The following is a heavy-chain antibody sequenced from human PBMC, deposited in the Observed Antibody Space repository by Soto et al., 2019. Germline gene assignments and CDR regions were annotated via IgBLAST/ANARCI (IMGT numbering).Heavy chain of an antibody. Sequence: ASVKVSCKASGYTFTSYYMHWVRQAPGQGLEWMGIINPSGGSTSYAQKFQGRVTMTRDTSTSTVYMELSSLRSEDTAVYNCARDDNVDIVATTLDYWGQGTLVTVSS. CDR3: ARDDNVDIVATTLDY. CDR2: INPSGGST. J-gene: IGHJ4*02. CDR1: GYTFTSYY. V-gene: IGHV1-46*03. D-gene: IGHD5-12*01.